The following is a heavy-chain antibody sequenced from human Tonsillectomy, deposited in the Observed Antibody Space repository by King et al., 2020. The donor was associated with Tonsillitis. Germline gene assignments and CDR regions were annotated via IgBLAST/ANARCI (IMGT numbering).Heavy chain of an antibody. CDR3: ASSGYPDY. J-gene: IGHJ4*02. Sequence: VQLQESGPGLVKPSETLSLTCTVSGGSISSYYWSWIRPPPGKGLEWIGYIYYSGSTNYNPSLKSRVTISVDTSKNQFSLKLSSVTAADTAVYYCASSGYPDYWGQGTLVTVSS. CDR2: IYYSGST. V-gene: IGHV4-59*01. CDR1: GGSISSYY. D-gene: IGHD5-12*01.